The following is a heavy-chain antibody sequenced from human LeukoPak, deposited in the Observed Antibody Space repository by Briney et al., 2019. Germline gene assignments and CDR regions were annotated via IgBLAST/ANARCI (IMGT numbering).Heavy chain of an antibody. CDR3: ARERVTIFGPDAFDI. Sequence: GGSLRLSCAASGFTFSRHWMYWVRQAPGKGLEWVANIKQDGSAKPYVDSVKGRFTISRDNAKNSLFLQMNSLRAEDTAVYYCARERVTIFGPDAFDIWGQGTMVTVSS. V-gene: IGHV3-7*03. CDR2: IKQDGSAK. CDR1: GFTFSRHW. J-gene: IGHJ3*02. D-gene: IGHD3-3*01.